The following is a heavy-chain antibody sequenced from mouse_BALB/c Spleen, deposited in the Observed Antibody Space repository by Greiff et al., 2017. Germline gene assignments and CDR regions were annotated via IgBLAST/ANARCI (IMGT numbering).Heavy chain of an antibody. CDR3: ARAGVRRYFDY. CDR1: GYSITSGYY. Sequence: EVKLMESGPGLVKPSQSLSLTCSVTGYSITSGYYWNWIRQFPGNKLEWMGYISYDGSNNYNPSLKNRISITRDTSKNQFFLKLNSVTTEDTATYYCARAGVRRYFDYWGQGTTLTVSS. CDR2: ISYDGSN. D-gene: IGHD2-14*01. J-gene: IGHJ2*01. V-gene: IGHV3-6*02.